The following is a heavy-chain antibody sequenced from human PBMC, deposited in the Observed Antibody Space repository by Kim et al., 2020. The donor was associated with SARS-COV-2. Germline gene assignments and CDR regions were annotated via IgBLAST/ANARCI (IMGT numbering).Heavy chain of an antibody. V-gene: IGHV1-3*01. J-gene: IGHJ4*02. D-gene: IGHD6-19*01. Sequence: SQKFQGRVTITRDTSASTAYMELSSLRSEDTAVYYCARAPYSSGWTRFDYWGQGTLVTVSS. CDR3: ARAPYSSGWTRFDY.